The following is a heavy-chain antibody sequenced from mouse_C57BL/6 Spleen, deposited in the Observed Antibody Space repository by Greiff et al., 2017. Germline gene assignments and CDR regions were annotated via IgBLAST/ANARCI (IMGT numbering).Heavy chain of an antibody. CDR2: IHPNSGST. D-gene: IGHD2-3*01. V-gene: IGHV1-64*01. J-gene: IGHJ3*01. CDR3: ARESDGYYLAY. Sequence: QVQLQQPGAELVQPGASVKLSCKASGYTFTSYWMHWVKQRPGQGLEWIGMIHPNSGSTNYNEKFKSKATLTVDKSSSPACMQLSSLTSEDSAVYYCARESDGYYLAYWGQGTLVTVSA. CDR1: GYTFTSYW.